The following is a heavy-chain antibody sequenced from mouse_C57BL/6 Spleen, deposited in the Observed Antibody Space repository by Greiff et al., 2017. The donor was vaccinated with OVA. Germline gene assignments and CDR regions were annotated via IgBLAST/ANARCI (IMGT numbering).Heavy chain of an antibody. CDR3: ARALDDYDRYFDV. CDR2: ISNGGGST. J-gene: IGHJ1*03. CDR1: GFTFSDYY. V-gene: IGHV5-12*01. D-gene: IGHD2-4*01. Sequence: EVKLVESGGGLVQPGGSLKLSCAASGFTFSDYYMYWVRQTPEKRLEWVAYISNGGGSTYYPDTVKGRFTISRDNAKNTLYLQMSRLKSEDTAMYYCARALDDYDRYFDVWGTGTTVTVSS.